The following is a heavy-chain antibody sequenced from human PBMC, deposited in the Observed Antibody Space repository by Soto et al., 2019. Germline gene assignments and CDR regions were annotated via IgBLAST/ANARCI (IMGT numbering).Heavy chain of an antibody. D-gene: IGHD1-26*01. Sequence: EVHLVEPGGGLVQTGGSLRLSCAIFESTVSRDWMNWVRQAPGKGLEWVAHINQDGSEKYYVDSVKGRFTISRDNAKKSLYLQMNSLRPADTAMYYCSGGVGDAFWGQGTLVTVSS. J-gene: IGHJ4*02. CDR3: SGGVGDAF. V-gene: IGHV3-7*04. CDR1: ESTVSRDW. CDR2: INQDGSEK.